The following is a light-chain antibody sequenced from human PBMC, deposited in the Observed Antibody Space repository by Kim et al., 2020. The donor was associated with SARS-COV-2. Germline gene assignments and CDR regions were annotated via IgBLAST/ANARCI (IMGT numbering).Light chain of an antibody. CDR3: QQSYSTPRLT. V-gene: IGKV1-39*01. CDR2: AAS. Sequence: DIQMTQSPSSLSASVGDRVTITCRASQSISSYLNWYQQKPGKAPKLLIYAASSLQSGVPSRFSGSGSGTDFTLTISSLQPEDFATYYCQQSYSTPRLTFGEGPRWISN. CDR1: QSISSY. J-gene: IGKJ4*01.